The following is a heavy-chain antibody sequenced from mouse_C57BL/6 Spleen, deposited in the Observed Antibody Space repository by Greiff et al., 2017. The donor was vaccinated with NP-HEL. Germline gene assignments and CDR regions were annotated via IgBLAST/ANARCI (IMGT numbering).Heavy chain of an antibody. CDR3: ARYENAMDY. CDR1: GYTFTSYW. CDR2: IDPSDSYT. J-gene: IGHJ4*01. V-gene: IGHV1-50*01. D-gene: IGHD2-12*01. Sequence: QVQLQQPGAELVKPGASVKLSCKASGYTFTSYWMQWVKQRPGQGLEWIGEIDPSDSYTNYHQKFKGKATLTVDTSSSTAYMQLSSLTSEDSAVYYCARYENAMDYWGQGTSVTVSS.